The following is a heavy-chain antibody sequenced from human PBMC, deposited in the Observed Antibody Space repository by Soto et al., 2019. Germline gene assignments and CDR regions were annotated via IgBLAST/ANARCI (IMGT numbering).Heavy chain of an antibody. CDR1: GFTFKTYN. Sequence: EVQLVESGGGLVKPGGSRSFSCAASGFTFKTYNLNWVPQPPGKGLEWVSSITTSSAYIYYADSLKGRITISRDNAKNSLFLQMNSLRAEDTAVYYCVRSGTARLLRHSWFDTWGQGTLVTVSS. D-gene: IGHD2-21*01. CDR3: VRSGTARLLRHSWFDT. CDR2: ITTSSAYI. V-gene: IGHV3-21*01. J-gene: IGHJ5*02.